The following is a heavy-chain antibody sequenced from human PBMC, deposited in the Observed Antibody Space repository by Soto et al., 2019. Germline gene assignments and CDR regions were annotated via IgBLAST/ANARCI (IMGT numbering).Heavy chain of an antibody. CDR1: GYTFTSYG. CDR3: ARVSRDYYYYYYMDV. V-gene: IGHV1-18*01. Sequence: ASVKVSCKASGYTFTSYGISWVRQAPGQGLEWMGWISAYNGNTNYAQKLQGRVTTTTDTSTSTAYMELRSLRSDDTAVYYCARVSRDYYYYYYMDVWGKGTTVTVSS. CDR2: ISAYNGNT. J-gene: IGHJ6*03.